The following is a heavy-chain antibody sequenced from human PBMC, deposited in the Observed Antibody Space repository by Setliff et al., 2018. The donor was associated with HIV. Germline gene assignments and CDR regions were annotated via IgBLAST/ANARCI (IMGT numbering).Heavy chain of an antibody. J-gene: IGHJ6*03. CDR1: GFTFSSYG. CDR2: IWYDGSER. V-gene: IGHV3-33*06. D-gene: IGHD6-13*01. CDR3: AKDGGYGDRSNYYLDV. Sequence: GGSLRLSCAASGFTFSSYGMHWVRQAPGKGLEWVAHIWYDGSERNSADSVKGRFTISRDNSKNTLYLQMNSLRVEDTAVYYCAKDGGYGDRSNYYLDVWGKGTTVTVS.